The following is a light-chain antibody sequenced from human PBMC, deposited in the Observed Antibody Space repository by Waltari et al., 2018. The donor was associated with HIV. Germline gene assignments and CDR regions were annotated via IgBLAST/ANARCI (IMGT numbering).Light chain of an antibody. CDR2: NDT. CDR3: QSADSSGGFWV. J-gene: IGLJ3*02. CDR1: ALSNQY. V-gene: IGLV3-25*03. Sequence: SYDLTQSSSVSVSPGQTARITCSADALSNQYVYWYQKKSGQAPILVIYNDTERPSGIPERFSGSSSGTLVTLTINGVQVEDEADYYCQSADSSGGFWVFGGGTTLTVL.